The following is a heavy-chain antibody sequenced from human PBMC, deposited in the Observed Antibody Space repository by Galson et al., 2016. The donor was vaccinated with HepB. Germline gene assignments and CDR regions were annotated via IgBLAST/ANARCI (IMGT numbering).Heavy chain of an antibody. CDR2: IDWDDDK. Sequence: PALVKPTQTLTLTCTFSGFLLSTSGMCVSWIRQPPGKALEWLARIDWDDDKYYSTSLKTRLTLSKDTSKNQVVLTMTNMDPVDTATYYCARRSGYDLGGAFDIWGQGTMVTVS. CDR1: GFLLSTSGMC. V-gene: IGHV2-70*11. CDR3: ARRSGYDLGGAFDI. J-gene: IGHJ3*02. D-gene: IGHD5-12*01.